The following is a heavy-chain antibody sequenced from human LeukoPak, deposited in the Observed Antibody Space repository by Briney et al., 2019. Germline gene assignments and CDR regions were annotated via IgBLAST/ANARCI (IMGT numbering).Heavy chain of an antibody. D-gene: IGHD2-8*01. CDR2: IKRDGSEK. CDR1: GFTFDDHG. J-gene: IGHJ6*03. Sequence: GGSLRLSCAASGFTFDDHGMSWVRQAPGKGLEWVANIKRDGSEKYYVDSVKGRFTISRDNAKNSLYLQMNSLRAEDTAVYYCARRDYDCTNGVCGGDYYYMDVWGKGTTVTVSS. CDR3: ARRDYDCTNGVCGGDYYYMDV. V-gene: IGHV3-7*01.